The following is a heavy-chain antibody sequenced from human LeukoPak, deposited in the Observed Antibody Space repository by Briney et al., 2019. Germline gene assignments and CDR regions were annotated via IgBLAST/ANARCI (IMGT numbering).Heavy chain of an antibody. V-gene: IGHV4-61*02. D-gene: IGHD3-22*01. CDR3: ARSGHYYDSSGYYSYYFDY. Sequence: SQTLSLICTVSSGSISSGCYYWSWIRQPAGKGLEWIGRIYTSGSTNYNPSLKSRVTISVDTSKNQFSLKLSSVTAADTAVYYCARSGHYYDSSGYYSYYFDYWGQGTLVTVSS. J-gene: IGHJ4*02. CDR2: IYTSGST. CDR1: SGSISSGCYY.